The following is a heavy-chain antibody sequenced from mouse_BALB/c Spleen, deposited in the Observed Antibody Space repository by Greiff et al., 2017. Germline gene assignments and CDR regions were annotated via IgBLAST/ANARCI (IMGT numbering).Heavy chain of an antibody. CDR2: IYPGNVNT. V-gene: IGHV1S56*01. J-gene: IGHJ4*01. D-gene: IGHD2-1*01. CDR3: ARFGNWCYYAMDY. Sequence: QVQLQQSGPELVKPGASVRISCKASGYTFTSYYIHWVKQRPGQGLEWIGWIYPGNVNTKYNEKFKGKATLTADKSSSTAYMQLSSLTSEDSAVYFCARFGNWCYYAMDYWGQGTSVTVSS. CDR1: GYTFTSYY.